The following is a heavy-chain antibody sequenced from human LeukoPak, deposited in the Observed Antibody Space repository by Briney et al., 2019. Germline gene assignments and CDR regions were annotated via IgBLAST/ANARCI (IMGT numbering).Heavy chain of an antibody. CDR3: ARHDYGDLFHWYFDL. V-gene: IGHV4-38-2*01. Sequence: SETLSLTCAVSGYSISSGYYWCWIRQPPGKGLEWIGIIYLSGSTYYNPSLKSRVTISVDTSKNQFSLKLGSVTAADTAVYYCARHDYGDLFHWYFDLWGRGTLVTVSS. CDR2: IYLSGST. CDR1: GYSISSGYY. D-gene: IGHD4-17*01. J-gene: IGHJ2*01.